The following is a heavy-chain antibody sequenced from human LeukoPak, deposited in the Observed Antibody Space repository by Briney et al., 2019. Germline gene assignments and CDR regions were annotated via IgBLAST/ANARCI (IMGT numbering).Heavy chain of an antibody. CDR1: GFTFSSYS. Sequence: GGSLGLSCAASGFTFSSYSMNWVRQAPGKGLEWVSSISSSSSYIYYADSVKGRFTISRDNAKNSLYLQMNSLRAEDTAVYYCATRYCSSTSCSFGDYWGQGTLVTVSS. CDR2: ISSSSSYI. V-gene: IGHV3-21*01. CDR3: ATRYCSSTSCSFGDY. D-gene: IGHD2-2*01. J-gene: IGHJ4*02.